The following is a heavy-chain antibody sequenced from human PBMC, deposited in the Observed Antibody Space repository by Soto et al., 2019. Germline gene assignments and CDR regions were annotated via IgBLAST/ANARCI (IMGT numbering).Heavy chain of an antibody. D-gene: IGHD2-2*01. V-gene: IGHV1-69*02. CDR2: IIPILGIA. CDR3: ARGGYCSSTSCSLTGGFDI. J-gene: IGHJ3*02. Sequence: QVQLVQSGAEVKKPGSSVKVSCKASGGTFSSYTISWVRQGPGQGLEWMGRIIPILGIANNAQKFQGRVTITADKPTSTAYMELSSMRSEDTVVYYCARGGYCSSTSCSLTGGFDIWGQGTMVTVSS. CDR1: GGTFSSYT.